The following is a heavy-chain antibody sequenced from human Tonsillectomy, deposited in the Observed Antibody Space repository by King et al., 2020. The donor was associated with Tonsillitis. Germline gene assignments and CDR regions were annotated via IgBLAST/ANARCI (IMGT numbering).Heavy chain of an antibody. J-gene: IGHJ4*02. Sequence: VQLQQWGAGLLKPSETLSLTCAVYGGSFSGYYWSWIRQPPGKGLEWIGEINHSGSTNYNPSLKSRVTISVDTSKNQFSLQLSSVTAADTAVYYCARVSLEGRSYGLIDYWGQGTLVTVSS. CDR3: ARVSLEGRSYGLIDY. D-gene: IGHD5-18*01. CDR1: GGSFSGYY. V-gene: IGHV4-34*01. CDR2: INHSGST.